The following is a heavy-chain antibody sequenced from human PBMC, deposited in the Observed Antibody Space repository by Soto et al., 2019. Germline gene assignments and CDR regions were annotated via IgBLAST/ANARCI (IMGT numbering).Heavy chain of an antibody. CDR2: ISSSSSYI. Sequence: GGSLRLSCAASGFTFSSYSMNWVRQAPGKGLEWVSSISSSSSYIYYADSVKGRFTISRDNAKNSLYLQMNSLRAEDTAVYYCARVPYYDFWSGYYHDGYYYYYYGMDVWGQGTTVTVSS. J-gene: IGHJ6*02. CDR1: GFTFSSYS. V-gene: IGHV3-21*01. CDR3: ARVPYYDFWSGYYHDGYYYYYYGMDV. D-gene: IGHD3-3*01.